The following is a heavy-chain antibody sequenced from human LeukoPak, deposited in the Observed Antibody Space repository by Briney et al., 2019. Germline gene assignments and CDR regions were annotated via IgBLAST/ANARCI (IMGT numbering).Heavy chain of an antibody. J-gene: IGHJ6*02. Sequence: SETLSLTCTVSGGSISSYYWSWIRQPPGKGLEWIGYIYYSGSTNYNPSLKSRVTISVDTSKNQFSLKLSFVTAADTAVYYCARRFYDILTGPILDVWGQGTTVTVSS. D-gene: IGHD3-9*01. V-gene: IGHV4-59*08. CDR2: IYYSGST. CDR1: GGSISSYY. CDR3: ARRFYDILTGPILDV.